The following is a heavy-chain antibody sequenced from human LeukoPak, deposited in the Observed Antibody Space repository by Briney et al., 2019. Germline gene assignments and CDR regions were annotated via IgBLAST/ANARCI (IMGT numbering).Heavy chain of an antibody. J-gene: IGHJ4*02. CDR3: TTDPSIAVAEYFDY. CDR1: GFTFSNAW. CDR2: IKSKTDGGTT. V-gene: IGHV3-15*07. D-gene: IGHD6-19*01. Sequence: GGSLRLSCAASGFTFSNAWMNWVRQAPGKGLEWVGRIKSKTDGGTTDYAAPVKGRFTISRDDSKNTLYLQMNSLKTEDTAVYYCTTDPSIAVAEYFDYWGQGTQVTVSS.